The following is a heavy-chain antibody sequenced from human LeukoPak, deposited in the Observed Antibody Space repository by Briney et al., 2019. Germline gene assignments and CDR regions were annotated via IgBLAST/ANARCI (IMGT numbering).Heavy chain of an antibody. Sequence: GGSLRLSCAASGFTFSSYAMSWVRQAPGKGLEWVSGINWNGGSTGYADSVKGRFTISRDNAKNSLYLQMNSLRAEDTALYYCARECSSSSAPFYYYYYYMDVWGKGTTVTVSS. D-gene: IGHD6-6*01. J-gene: IGHJ6*03. CDR3: ARECSSSSAPFYYYYYYMDV. V-gene: IGHV3-20*04. CDR2: INWNGGST. CDR1: GFTFSSYA.